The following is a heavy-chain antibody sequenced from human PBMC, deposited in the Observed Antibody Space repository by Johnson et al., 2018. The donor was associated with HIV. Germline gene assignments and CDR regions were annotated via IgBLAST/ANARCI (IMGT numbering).Heavy chain of an antibody. D-gene: IGHD3-22*01. J-gene: IGHJ3*02. Sequence: QVQLVESVGGVVQPWRSLRLSCAASGFTFSSYAMHWVRQAPGKGLEWVAVISYDGSNKYYADSVNGRFTISRDNSKNTLYLQMNSLRAEDTAVYYCAREGDSSGMVFLDAFDIWGQGTMVTVSS. V-gene: IGHV3-30*04. CDR3: AREGDSSGMVFLDAFDI. CDR2: ISYDGSNK. CDR1: GFTFSSYA.